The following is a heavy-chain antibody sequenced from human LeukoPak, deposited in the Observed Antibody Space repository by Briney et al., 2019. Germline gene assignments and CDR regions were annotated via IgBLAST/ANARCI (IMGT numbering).Heavy chain of an antibody. CDR3: ARGSHRRYSSSWYSL. CDR1: GFTVSSNY. Sequence: GGSLRLSCAASGFTVSSNYMSWVRQAPGKGLEWVSVIYSGGSTYYADSVKGRFTISRDNSKNTLYLQMNSLRAEDTAVYYCARGSHRRYSSSWYSLWGQGTLVTVSS. V-gene: IGHV3-66*01. CDR2: IYSGGST. D-gene: IGHD6-13*01. J-gene: IGHJ4*02.